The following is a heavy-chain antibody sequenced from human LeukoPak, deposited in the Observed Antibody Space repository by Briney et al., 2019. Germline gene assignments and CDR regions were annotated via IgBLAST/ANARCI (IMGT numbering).Heavy chain of an antibody. CDR2: ISSNGGST. D-gene: IGHD2-2*01. V-gene: IGHV3-64*04. CDR1: GFTFSSYA. CDR3: AKDLKNVVVVPTDAFDI. Sequence: GGSLRLSCSASGFTFSSYAMHWVRQAPGKGLEYVSAISSNGGSTYYADSVKGRFTISRDNSKSTLYLQMNSLRAEDTAVYYCAKDLKNVVVVPTDAFDIWGQGTMVTVSS. J-gene: IGHJ3*02.